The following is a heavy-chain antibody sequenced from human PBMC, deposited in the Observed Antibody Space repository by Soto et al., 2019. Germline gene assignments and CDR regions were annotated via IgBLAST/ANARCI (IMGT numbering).Heavy chain of an antibody. Sequence: EVQLVESGGGLVKPGGSLRLSCAASGFTFSSYSMNWVRQAPGKGLEWVSSISSSSSYIYYADSVKGRFTISRDNAKNSLYLQMNSLRAEDTAVYYCANDKTLIASDILGYWGQGTLVTVSS. CDR3: ANDKTLIASDILGY. CDR1: GFTFSSYS. CDR2: ISSSSSYI. D-gene: IGHD3-9*01. V-gene: IGHV3-21*01. J-gene: IGHJ4*02.